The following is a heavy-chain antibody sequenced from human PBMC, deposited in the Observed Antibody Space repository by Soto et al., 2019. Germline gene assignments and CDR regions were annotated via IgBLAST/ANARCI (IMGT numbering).Heavy chain of an antibody. Sequence: PGGSLRLSCAASGFTFSSYAMHWVRQAPGKGLEWVAVISYDGSNKYYADSVKGRFTISRDNSKNTLYLQMNSLRAEDTAVYYCARGTYYYDSTIEGPFDYWGQGTLVTVSS. CDR2: ISYDGSNK. CDR3: ARGTYYYDSTIEGPFDY. D-gene: IGHD3-22*01. CDR1: GFTFSSYA. J-gene: IGHJ4*02. V-gene: IGHV3-30-3*01.